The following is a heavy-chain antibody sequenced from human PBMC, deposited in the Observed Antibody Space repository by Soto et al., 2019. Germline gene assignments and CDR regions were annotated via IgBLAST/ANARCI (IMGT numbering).Heavy chain of an antibody. CDR2: ISGSGGAT. V-gene: IGHV3-23*01. J-gene: IGHJ6*02. CDR1: GFTYSSYA. D-gene: IGHD2-15*01. CDR3: AKEVVAATYYYYNGMVV. Sequence: EVQLLQSGGGLVQPGGSLRLSCAASGFTYSSYAMSWVRQAPGKGLEWVSAISGSGGATYYADSVKGRFTISRDNSKNTLYLQINSLRAEDTAIYYCAKEVVAATYYYYNGMVVWGQGTKVTVSS.